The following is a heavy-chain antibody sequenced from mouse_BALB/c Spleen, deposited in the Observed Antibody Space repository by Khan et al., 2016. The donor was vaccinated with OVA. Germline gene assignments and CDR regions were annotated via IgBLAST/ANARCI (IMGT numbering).Heavy chain of an antibody. CDR3: ARGDSYGSSSFAY. V-gene: IGHV1S34*01. Sequence: LVKTGASVKISCKASGYSFTGYYMHWVKQSHGKSLEWIGYISCYNGSTTYNQKFKGKATFTVDTSSSTFYMQFNSLTSEDSTVYYCARGDSYGSSSFAYWGQGTLVTVSA. CDR1: GYSFTGYY. J-gene: IGHJ3*01. D-gene: IGHD1-1*01. CDR2: ISCYNGST.